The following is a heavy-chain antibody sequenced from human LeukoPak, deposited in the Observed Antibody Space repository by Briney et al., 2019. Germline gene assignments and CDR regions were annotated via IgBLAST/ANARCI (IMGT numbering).Heavy chain of an antibody. CDR2: IIPIFGTA. Sequence: GGSLRLSCAASGFTFSSYAISWVRQAPGQGLEWMGGIIPIFGTANYAQKFQGRVTITTDESTSTAYMELSSLRSEDTAVYYCASSDYYDSSGYYQPDAFDIWGQGTMVTVSS. V-gene: IGHV1-69*05. CDR3: ASSDYYDSSGYYQPDAFDI. CDR1: GFTFSSYA. J-gene: IGHJ3*02. D-gene: IGHD3-22*01.